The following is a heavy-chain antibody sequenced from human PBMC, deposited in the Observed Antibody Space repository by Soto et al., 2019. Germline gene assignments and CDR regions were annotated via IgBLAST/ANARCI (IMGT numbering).Heavy chain of an antibody. V-gene: IGHV1-69*13. J-gene: IGHJ4*02. D-gene: IGHD6-19*01. CDR3: ARAGYSSGWYHHPFFEY. CDR1: GGTFSSYA. CDR2: IIPIFGTA. Sequence: ASVKVSCKASGGTFSSYAISWVRQAPGQGLEWMGGIIPIFGTANYAQKFQGRVTITADESTSTAYMELSSLRSEDTAVYYCARAGYSSGWYHHPFFEYWGPGTRVTVSS.